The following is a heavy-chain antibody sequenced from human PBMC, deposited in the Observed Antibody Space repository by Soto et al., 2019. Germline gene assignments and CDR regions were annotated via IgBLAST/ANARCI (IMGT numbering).Heavy chain of an antibody. J-gene: IGHJ3*01. Sequence: QVQLVESGGGVVQPGRSLRLSFVVSGFIFSDYGMHWVRQAPGKGLEWVAAVSYHGRDKYYADSVKGRFTVSRDNSDNTLYLQMSSLRAEDTAMYYCAKIPCRQHCSNTPPAFGAWGQGTMVTVSP. D-gene: IGHD2-2*01. CDR3: AKIPCRQHCSNTPPAFGA. V-gene: IGHV3-30*18. CDR2: VSYHGRDK. CDR1: GFIFSDYG.